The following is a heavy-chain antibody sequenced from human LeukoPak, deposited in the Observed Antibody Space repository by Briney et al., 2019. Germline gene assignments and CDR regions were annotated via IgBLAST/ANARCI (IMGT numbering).Heavy chain of an antibody. V-gene: IGHV3-64*01. CDR1: GFTSSSYA. CDR2: ICSNVGST. D-gene: IGHD3-3*01. Sequence: PGGALRLSSADSGFTSSSYAMCWVRQTLGEGLEYVSAICSNVGSTYYANSVKGSFTISRDNSKNTLYLQMGSLRAEDMAVYYCARGSAYYDFWSGLGTGSYYYYGMDVWGQGTTVTVSS. CDR3: ARGSAYYDFWSGLGTGSYYYYGMDV. J-gene: IGHJ6*02.